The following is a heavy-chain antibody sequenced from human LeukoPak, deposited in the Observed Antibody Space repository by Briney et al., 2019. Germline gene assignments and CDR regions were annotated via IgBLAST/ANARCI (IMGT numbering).Heavy chain of an antibody. CDR1: GDSVSSINGA. D-gene: IGHD6-19*01. CDR2: TYYRSKWYY. Sequence: SQTLSLTCAISGDSVSSINGAWNWVRQSPSRGLEWLGRTYYRSKWYYDYASSIQGRISINPDASKNQFSLLLHSVTPEDTAVYYCARGVATSGWYTFDYWGQGSLVTVSS. J-gene: IGHJ4*02. V-gene: IGHV6-1*01. CDR3: ARGVATSGWYTFDY.